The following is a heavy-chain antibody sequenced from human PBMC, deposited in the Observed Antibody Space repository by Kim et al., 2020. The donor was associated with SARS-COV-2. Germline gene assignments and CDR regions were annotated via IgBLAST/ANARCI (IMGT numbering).Heavy chain of an antibody. CDR2: IYYSGST. CDR3: AGESIAAAGMDY. CDR1: GGSISSYY. D-gene: IGHD6-13*01. Sequence: SETLSLTCTVSGGSISSYYWSWIRQPPGKGLEWIGYIYYSGSTNYNPSLKSRVTISVDTSKNQFSLKLSSVTAADTAVYYFAGESIAAAGMDYWGQGTLVTVSS. V-gene: IGHV4-59*01. J-gene: IGHJ4*02.